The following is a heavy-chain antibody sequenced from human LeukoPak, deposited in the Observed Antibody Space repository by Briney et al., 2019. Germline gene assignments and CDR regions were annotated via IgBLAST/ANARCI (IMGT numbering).Heavy chain of an antibody. CDR2: ISAYNGNT. CDR3: ARDDIAAAGTTPGY. D-gene: IGHD6-13*01. J-gene: IGHJ4*02. V-gene: IGHV1-18*04. Sequence: ASVKVSCKASGYTFTGYYMHWVRQAPGQGLEWMGWISAYNGNTNYAQKLQGRVTMTRDTSTSTVYMELSSLRSEDTAVYYCARDDIAAAGTTPGYWGQGTLVTVSS. CDR1: GYTFTGYY.